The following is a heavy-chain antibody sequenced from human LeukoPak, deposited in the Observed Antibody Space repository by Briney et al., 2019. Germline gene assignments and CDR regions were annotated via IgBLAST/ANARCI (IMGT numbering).Heavy chain of an antibody. J-gene: IGHJ4*02. CDR1: GFALSTRGGG. Sequence: SGPTLMHPPQTLTLTCSFSGFALSTRGGGGGWIRQPPVKALEWLALIYWNDDKRYSPSLKSRLTITKHTSKNQVVLTMTNMDPVDTATYYCAHEYNYYDSSGLDYWGQGTLVTVSS. CDR2: IYWNDDK. V-gene: IGHV2-5*01. CDR3: AHEYNYYDSSGLDY. D-gene: IGHD3-22*01.